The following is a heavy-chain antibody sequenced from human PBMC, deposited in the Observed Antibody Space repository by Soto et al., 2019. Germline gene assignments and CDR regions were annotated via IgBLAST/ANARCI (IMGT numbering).Heavy chain of an antibody. CDR1: GYTFTIYT. D-gene: IGHD1-26*01. CDR2: IIPIFTQT. CDR3: ARGGVGAAGGMDV. Sequence: QVQLVQSGAEVKKPGSSVKVSCKSSGYTFTIYTVTWVRQAPGQGLEWMGRIIPIFTQTNYAQKFQDRVTITADKSTSTVYMELSGPRYEDTAVYYCARGGVGAAGGMDVWGQGTTVTVSS. J-gene: IGHJ6*02. V-gene: IGHV1-69*08.